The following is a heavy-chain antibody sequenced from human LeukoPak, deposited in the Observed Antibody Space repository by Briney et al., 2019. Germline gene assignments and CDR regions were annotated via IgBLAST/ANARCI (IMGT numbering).Heavy chain of an antibody. CDR3: ARPDSSGWFDY. D-gene: IGHD6-19*01. V-gene: IGHV4-39*01. CDR2: IYYSGST. CDR1: GGSISSSSYY. Sequence: PSETLSLTCTVSGGSISSSSYYWGWIRQPPGKGLEWIGSIYYSGSTYYNPSLKSRVTISVDTSKNQFSLMLSSVTAADTAVYYCARPDSSGWFDYWGQGTLVTVSS. J-gene: IGHJ4*02.